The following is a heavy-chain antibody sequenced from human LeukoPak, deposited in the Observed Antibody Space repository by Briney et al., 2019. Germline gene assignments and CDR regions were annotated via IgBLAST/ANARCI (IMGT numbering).Heavy chain of an antibody. D-gene: IGHD3-16*02. J-gene: IGHJ4*02. V-gene: IGHV4-4*02. CDR3: ARVSYDYVWGSYRPPRYFDY. Sequence: SETLSLTCAVSGGSISISNWWSWVRQPPGKGLEWIGEIYHSASTNYNPSLKSRVTISVDKSKNQFSLKLSSVTAADTAVYYCARVSYDYVWGSYRPPRYFDYWGQGTLVTVSS. CDR2: IYHSAST. CDR1: GGSISISNW.